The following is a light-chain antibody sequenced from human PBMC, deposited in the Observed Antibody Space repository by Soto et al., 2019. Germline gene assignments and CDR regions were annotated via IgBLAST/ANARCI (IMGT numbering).Light chain of an antibody. CDR1: SSNIGSNT. CDR2: SNN. Sequence: QSVLTQPPSACGTPGQRVTISCSGSSSNIGSNTVNWYQQLPGTAPKLLIYSNNQRPSGVPDRFSGSKSGTSASLAISGLQSEDEADYYCAAWDDSLNSVVFGGGTKLTVL. V-gene: IGLV1-44*01. CDR3: AAWDDSLNSVV. J-gene: IGLJ2*01.